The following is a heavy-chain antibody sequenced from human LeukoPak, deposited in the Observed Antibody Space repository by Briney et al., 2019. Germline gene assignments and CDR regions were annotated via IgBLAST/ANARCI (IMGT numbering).Heavy chain of an antibody. CDR1: GFTFSNAW. V-gene: IGHV3-15*01. CDR2: IKSKTDGGTT. J-gene: IGHJ4*02. D-gene: IGHD3-16*02. Sequence: GGSLRLSCAASGFTFSNAWMSWVRQAPGKGLEWVGRIKSKTDGGTTDYAAPVKGRFTISRDDSKNTLHLQMNSLKTEDTAVYYCTTDIMITFGGVIVNDYWGQGTLVTVSS. CDR3: TTDIMITFGGVIVNDY.